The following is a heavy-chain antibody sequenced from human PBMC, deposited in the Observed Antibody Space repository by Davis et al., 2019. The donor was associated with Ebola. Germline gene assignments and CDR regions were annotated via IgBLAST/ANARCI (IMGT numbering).Heavy chain of an antibody. CDR2: ISSSSSII. CDR1: GFTFTSYS. CDR3: ARAFAGARDY. J-gene: IGHJ4*02. D-gene: IGHD1-26*01. V-gene: IGHV3-48*04. Sequence: GESLKISCAASGFTFTSYSMNWVRQAPGKGPEWLSYISSSSSIIQYADSVKGRFTVSRDNAKNSLYLQMNSLRAEDTAVYYCARAFAGARDYWGQGTLVTVSS.